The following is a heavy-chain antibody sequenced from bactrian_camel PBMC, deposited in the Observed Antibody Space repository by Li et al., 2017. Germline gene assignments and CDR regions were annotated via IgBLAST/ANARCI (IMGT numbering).Heavy chain of an antibody. CDR2: SYPGAGVT. V-gene: IGHV3S40*01. J-gene: IGHJ4*01. CDR3: AAVPFGEFDRSSCDSVNYDYRF. CDR1: GYIYSSHC. D-gene: IGHD5*01. Sequence: DVQLVESGGGAVQAGGSLRLSCVASGYIYSSHCMGWVRQAPGKGREGVAASYPGAGVTDYVDSVKGRFTISQDNAKTTVYLQMNSLKPEDTAEYYCAAVPFGEFDRSSCDSVNYDYRFWGPGTQVTVS.